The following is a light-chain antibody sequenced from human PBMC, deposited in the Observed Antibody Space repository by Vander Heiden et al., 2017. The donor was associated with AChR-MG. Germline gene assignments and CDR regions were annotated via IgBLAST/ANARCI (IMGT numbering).Light chain of an antibody. Sequence: EIVMTQSPATLSMSPGERATLSCRASQSVSSNLAWYQQKPGQAPRLLIYDASTRATGIPARFSGSGSGTEFTLTISSLQSEDFAVYYCQQDKNWPYTFGQGTKLEI. CDR3: QQDKNWPYT. V-gene: IGKV3-15*01. CDR2: DAS. J-gene: IGKJ2*01. CDR1: QSVSSN.